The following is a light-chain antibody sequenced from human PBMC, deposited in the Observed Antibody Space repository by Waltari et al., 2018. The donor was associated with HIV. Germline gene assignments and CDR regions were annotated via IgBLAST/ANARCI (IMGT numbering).Light chain of an antibody. Sequence: QSVLTQPPSVSGAPGPRVTLPCTGRSPNIGAGSDVHWYQQLPGTAPKLLIYGNTNRPSGVSDRFSGSKSGTSASLAITGLQAEDEADYYCQSYDSRQSGFWVFGGGTTLTVL. CDR3: QSYDSRQSGFWV. CDR2: GNT. V-gene: IGLV1-40*01. J-gene: IGLJ3*02. CDR1: SPNIGAGSD.